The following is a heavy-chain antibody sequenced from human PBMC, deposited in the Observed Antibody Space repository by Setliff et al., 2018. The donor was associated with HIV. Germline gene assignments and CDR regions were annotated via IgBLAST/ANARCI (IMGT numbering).Heavy chain of an antibody. D-gene: IGHD3-10*01. CDR2: IYSDGNT. CDR1: GFTVSSSY. V-gene: IGHV3-66*01. CDR3: VREGLWFGESH. J-gene: IGHJ4*02. Sequence: GGSLRLSCAGSGFTVSSSYMTWVRQAPGKGLEWVSVIYSDGNTFYADSVKGRFSISRDNSKNTLSLQMNSLRVEDTAIYYCVREGLWFGESHWGQGTLVTVSS.